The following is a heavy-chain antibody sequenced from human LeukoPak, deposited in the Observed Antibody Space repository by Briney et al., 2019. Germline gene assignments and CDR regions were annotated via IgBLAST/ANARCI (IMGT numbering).Heavy chain of an antibody. V-gene: IGHV3-23*01. D-gene: IGHD3-3*01. CDR1: EFTFRSYA. CDR3: ARDPGPRFLDPFDP. CDR2: ISGSGATT. J-gene: IGHJ5*02. Sequence: PGGSLRLSCAASEFTFRSYAMSWVRQAPGKGLEWVSAISGSGATTYYADSVKGRFTISRDNAKNSLYLQMNSLRAEDTAVYYCARDPGPRFLDPFDPWGQGTLVTVSS.